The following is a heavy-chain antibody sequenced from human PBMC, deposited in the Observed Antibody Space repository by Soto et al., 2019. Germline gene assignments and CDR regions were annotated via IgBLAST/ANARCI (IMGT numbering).Heavy chain of an antibody. J-gene: IGHJ3*02. CDR3: ARARVVVVAFDAFDI. CDR2: IKQDGSEK. CDR1: GFTFSSYW. V-gene: IGHV3-7*03. Sequence: EVQLVESGGGLVQPGGSLRLSCAASGFTFSSYWMSWVRQAPGKGLEWVANIKQDGSEKYYVDSVKGRFTISRDNAKNSLYLQMNSLRAEDTAVYYCARARVVVVAFDAFDIWGQGTMVTVSS. D-gene: IGHD2-15*01.